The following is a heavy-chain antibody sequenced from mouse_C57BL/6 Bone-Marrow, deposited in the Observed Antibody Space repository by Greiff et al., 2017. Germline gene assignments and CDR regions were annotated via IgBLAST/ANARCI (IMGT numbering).Heavy chain of an antibody. V-gene: IGHV5-9-1*02. Sequence: EVQVVESGEGLVKPGGSLKLSCAASGFTFSSSAMSWVRQTPEKRLEWVAYIRSGGDYIYYADTVKGRFTISRDNARNPLYLQMSSLKSEDTAMYYCTRGNYGSSYVYFDDGGQGTTLTVSS. CDR2: IRSGGDYI. CDR1: GFTFSSSA. D-gene: IGHD1-1*01. J-gene: IGHJ2*01. CDR3: TRGNYGSSYVYFDD.